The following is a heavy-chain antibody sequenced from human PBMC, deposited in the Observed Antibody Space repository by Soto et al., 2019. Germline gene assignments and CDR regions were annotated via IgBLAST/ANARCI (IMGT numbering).Heavy chain of an antibody. CDR2: IYYSGST. CDR1: GGSISSGGYY. V-gene: IGHV4-31*03. Sequence: PSETLSLTCTVSGGSISSGGYYWSWIRQHPGKGLEWIGYIYYSGSTYYNPSLKSRVTISVDTSKNQFSLKLSSVTAADTAVYYCATLDGIVATGFDPWGQETLVTVSS. J-gene: IGHJ5*02. CDR3: ATLDGIVATGFDP. D-gene: IGHD5-12*01.